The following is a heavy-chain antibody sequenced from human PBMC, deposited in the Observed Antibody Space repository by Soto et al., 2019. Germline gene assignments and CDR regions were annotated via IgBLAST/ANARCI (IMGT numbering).Heavy chain of an antibody. V-gene: IGHV1-18*01. CDR1: GYTFTSYG. D-gene: IGHD1-20*01. J-gene: IGHJ4*02. Sequence: GASVKVSCKASGYTFTSYGISWVRQAPGQGLEWMGWISAYNGNTNYAQKFQGRVTMTRDTSISTAYMELSRLRSDDTAVYYCARGDLGPYNVGYYFDYWGQGTLVTVSS. CDR3: ARGDLGPYNVGYYFDY. CDR2: ISAYNGNT.